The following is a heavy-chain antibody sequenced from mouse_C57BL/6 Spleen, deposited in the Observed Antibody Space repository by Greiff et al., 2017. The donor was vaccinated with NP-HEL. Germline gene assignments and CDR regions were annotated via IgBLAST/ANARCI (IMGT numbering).Heavy chain of an antibody. CDR2: INPNNGGT. Sequence: VQLKQSGPELVKPGASVKIPCKASGYTFTDYNMDWVKQSHGKSLEWIGDINPNNGGTIYNQKFKGKATLTVDKSSSTAYMELRSLTSEDTAVYYCAREAIGGNSWFAYWGQGTLVTVSA. J-gene: IGHJ3*01. D-gene: IGHD2-1*01. CDR1: GYTFTDYN. CDR3: AREAIGGNSWFAY. V-gene: IGHV1-18*01.